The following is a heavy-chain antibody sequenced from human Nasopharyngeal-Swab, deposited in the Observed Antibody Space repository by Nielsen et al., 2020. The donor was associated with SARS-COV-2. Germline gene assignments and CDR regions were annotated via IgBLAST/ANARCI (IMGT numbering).Heavy chain of an antibody. Sequence: WIRQPPGKGLEWVSGISRNSGSIGYADSVKGRFTISRDNAKNSLYLQMNSLRAEDTALYYCAKGAIFDIWGQGTMVTVSS. CDR2: ISRNSGSI. CDR3: AKGAIFDI. J-gene: IGHJ3*02. V-gene: IGHV3-9*01.